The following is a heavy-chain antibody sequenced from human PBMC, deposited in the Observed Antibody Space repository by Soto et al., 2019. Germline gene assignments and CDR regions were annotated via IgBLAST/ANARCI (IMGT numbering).Heavy chain of an antibody. J-gene: IGHJ4*02. CDR1: GFTFSSYA. D-gene: IGHD2-15*01. Sequence: GGSLRLSCAASGFTFSSYAMSWVRQAPGKGLEWVSAISGSGGSTYYADSVKGRFTISRDNSKNTLYLQMNSLRAEDTAVYYCAKDLYVVVVAAPEYYFDYWGQGTLVTVSS. CDR3: AKDLYVVVVAAPEYYFDY. CDR2: ISGSGGST. V-gene: IGHV3-23*01.